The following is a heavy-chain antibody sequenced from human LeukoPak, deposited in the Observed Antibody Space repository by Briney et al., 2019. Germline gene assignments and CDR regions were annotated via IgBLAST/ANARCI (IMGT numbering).Heavy chain of an antibody. J-gene: IGHJ6*03. Sequence: ASVKVSCKASGYTFTSYDINWVRQATGQGLEWMGWMNPNSGNTGYAQKVQGRVTMTRNTSISTAYMELSSLRSEDTAVYYCARAYDMVRGVITSRYYYYMDVWGKGTTVTVSS. D-gene: IGHD3-10*01. CDR1: GYTFTSYD. CDR3: ARAYDMVRGVITSRYYYYMDV. CDR2: MNPNSGNT. V-gene: IGHV1-8*01.